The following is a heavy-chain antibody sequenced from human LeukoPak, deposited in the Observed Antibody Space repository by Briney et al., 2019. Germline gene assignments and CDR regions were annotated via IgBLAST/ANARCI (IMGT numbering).Heavy chain of an antibody. V-gene: IGHV6-1*01. J-gene: IGHJ6*02. CDR2: TYYRSKWYN. CDR3: AREAEYYYYGMDV. CDR1: GDSVSINSAA. Sequence: SQTLSLTCAISGDSVSINSAAWNWIRQSPSRGLEWLGSTYYRSKWYNYYAVAVKSRITINPDTTKNQFSLQLNSVTPEDTAVYYCAREAEYYYYGMDVWGQGTTVTVSS.